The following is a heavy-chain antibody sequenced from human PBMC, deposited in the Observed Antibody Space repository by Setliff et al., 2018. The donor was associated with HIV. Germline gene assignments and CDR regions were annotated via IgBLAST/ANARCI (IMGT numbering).Heavy chain of an antibody. V-gene: IGHV1-69*04. J-gene: IGHJ5*02. CDR2: IIPSLGVT. D-gene: IGHD3-22*01. Sequence: SSFHFSFNSSLFTFIIYVINWVRQTPGQGLAWMGSIIPSLGVTNYAQKFLGRVTITADKSTNTAYMELSSLRSDDTAVYYCARAHLLETVMIVLGGFDPWGQGTLVTVSS. CDR1: LFTFIIYV. CDR3: ARAHLLETVMIVLGGFDP.